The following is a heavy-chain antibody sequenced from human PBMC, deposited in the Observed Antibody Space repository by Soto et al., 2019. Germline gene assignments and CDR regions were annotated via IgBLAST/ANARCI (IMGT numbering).Heavy chain of an antibody. D-gene: IGHD3-10*01. Sequence: SLRLSCVASGFTFSSSRMNWVRQAPGKGLEWVSFISSSSDYMYYADSVKGRFTVSRDNAKNSLYLQMDSLRAEDTAVYYCARDGITMIRGITVFDFWGQGTLVTVSS. CDR1: GFTFSSSR. CDR3: ARDGITMIRGITVFDF. CDR2: ISSSSDYM. J-gene: IGHJ4*02. V-gene: IGHV3-21*01.